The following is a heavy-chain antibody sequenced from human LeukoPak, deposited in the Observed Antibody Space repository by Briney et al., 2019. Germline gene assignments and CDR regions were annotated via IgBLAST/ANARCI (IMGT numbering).Heavy chain of an antibody. D-gene: IGHD6-13*01. CDR1: GSSISSYY. CDR2: IYYSGST. CDR3: ARDLGIAAALSRMDV. V-gene: IGHV4-59*01. J-gene: IGHJ6*02. Sequence: SEALSLTCTVSGSSISSYYWSWIRQPPGKRLEWIGYIYYSGSTNYNPSLKSRVTISVDTSKNQFSLKLSSVTAADTAVYYCARDLGIAAALSRMDVWGQGTTVTVSS.